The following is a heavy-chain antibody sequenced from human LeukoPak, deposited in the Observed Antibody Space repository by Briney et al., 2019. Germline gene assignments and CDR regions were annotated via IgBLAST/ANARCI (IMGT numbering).Heavy chain of an antibody. D-gene: IGHD3-22*01. V-gene: IGHV3-23*01. CDR2: VSGSGGST. CDR3: ARAPYSSGYFRGMDV. Sequence: GGSLRLSCAASGFTFSSNAMSWVRQAPGKGLEWVSTVSGSGGSTYYADSVKGRFTISRDNSKNTLYLQMNSLRAEDTAVYYCARAPYSSGYFRGMDVWGQGSLVTVSS. J-gene: IGHJ4*02. CDR1: GFTFSSNA.